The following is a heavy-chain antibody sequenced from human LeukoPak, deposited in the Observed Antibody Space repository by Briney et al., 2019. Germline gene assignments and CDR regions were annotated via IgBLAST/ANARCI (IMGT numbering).Heavy chain of an antibody. J-gene: IGHJ5*02. CDR2: IYHTGST. CDR3: AGGHYGWQGHNNWVDH. CDR1: SYSISSDKY. Sequence: SETLSLTCEVSSYSISSDKYWGWIRQPPGKGLEWIGSIYHTGSTYYNPSLKSRVSISVDTSKNQFSLKLTSVTAADTAVYYCAGGHYGWQGHNNWVDHWGQGTLVTVSS. V-gene: IGHV4-38-2*01. D-gene: IGHD3-10*01.